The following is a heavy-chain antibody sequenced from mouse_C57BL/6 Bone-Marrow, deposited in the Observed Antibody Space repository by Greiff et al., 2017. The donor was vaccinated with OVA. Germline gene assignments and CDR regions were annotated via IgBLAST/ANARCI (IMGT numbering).Heavy chain of an antibody. V-gene: IGHV5-16*01. CDR2: INYDGSST. J-gene: IGHJ4*01. CDR1: GFTFSDYY. CDR3: ARGRANWDYYYAMDY. D-gene: IGHD4-1*01. Sequence: EVKVVESEGGLVQPGSSMKLSCTASGFTFSDYYMAWVRQVPEKGLEWVANINYDGSSTYYLDSLKSRFIISRDNAKNILYLQMSSLKSEDTATYYCARGRANWDYYYAMDYWGQGTSVTVSS.